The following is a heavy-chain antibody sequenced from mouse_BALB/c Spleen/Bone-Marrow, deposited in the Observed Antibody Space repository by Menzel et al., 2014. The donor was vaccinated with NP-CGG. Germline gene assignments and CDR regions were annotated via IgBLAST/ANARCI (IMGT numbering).Heavy chain of an antibody. CDR3: ARLEGNYGSTFAY. CDR2: IHPSDTET. D-gene: IGHD1-1*01. Sequence: VHLVESGAELVRPGASVKLSCKASGYSFTSYWVNWVKQRPGQGLEWIGMIHPSDTETRLNQRFKDKATLTVDKSSSTAYMQLSSPTSEDSAVYYCARLEGNYGSTFAYWGQGTLVTVSA. J-gene: IGHJ3*01. CDR1: GYSFTSYW. V-gene: IGHV1-61*01.